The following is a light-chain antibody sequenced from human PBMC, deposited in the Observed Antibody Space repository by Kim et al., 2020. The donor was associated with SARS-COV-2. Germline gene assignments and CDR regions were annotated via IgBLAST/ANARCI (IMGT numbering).Light chain of an antibody. CDR3: QQYATSLYT. J-gene: IGKJ2*01. CDR1: QTINTKS. Sequence: SPGERATHSCRASQTINTKSLAWYQQRPGQTPRLLIYAASRRATGIPDRFSGSGSGTDFTLTITRLEPEDFAVYYCQQYATSLYTFGQGTKLEI. V-gene: IGKV3-20*01. CDR2: AAS.